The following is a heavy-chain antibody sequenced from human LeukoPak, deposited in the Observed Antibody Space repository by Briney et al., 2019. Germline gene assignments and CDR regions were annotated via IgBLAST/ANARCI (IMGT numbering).Heavy chain of an antibody. Sequence: PSETLSLTCTVSGGSISSSSYFWGWIRQPPGKGLEWIGSIFYSGSTYYNPSLNSRVTISIDTSKNQFSLRLSSVTAADTAVYYCARQTAYYYDFSYWGQGTLVTVSS. V-gene: IGHV4-39*01. CDR1: GGSISSSSYF. J-gene: IGHJ4*02. D-gene: IGHD3-22*01. CDR3: ARQTAYYYDFSY. CDR2: IFYSGST.